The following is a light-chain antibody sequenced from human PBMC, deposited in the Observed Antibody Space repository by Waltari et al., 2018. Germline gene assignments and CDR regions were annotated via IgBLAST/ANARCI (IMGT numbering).Light chain of an antibody. CDR2: DVV. CDR1: IRDVGGYKY. Sequence: QSALTQPASVSGSPGQSINISSTGTIRDVGGYKYVSWYQQHPGDVPRLLIYDVVKRPSGVSSRFSGSKSDNTARLTISGLQAADEAHYYCSSFTSSSSFVFGSGTKVTV. V-gene: IGLV2-14*03. J-gene: IGLJ1*01. CDR3: SSFTSSSSFV.